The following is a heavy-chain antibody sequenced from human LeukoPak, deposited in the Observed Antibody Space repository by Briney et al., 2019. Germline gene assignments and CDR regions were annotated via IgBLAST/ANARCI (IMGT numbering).Heavy chain of an antibody. CDR1: GFTFSSYA. Sequence: GGSLRLSCAASGFTFSSYAMSWVRQAPGKGLEWVSAISGSGGSTYYADSVKGRFTISRDNSKNTLYLQMNSLRAEDTAVYYCAKSREPLPNSSGWYGLSFDYWGQGTLVTVSS. CDR3: AKSREPLPNSSGWYGLSFDY. CDR2: ISGSGGST. D-gene: IGHD6-19*01. J-gene: IGHJ4*02. V-gene: IGHV3-23*01.